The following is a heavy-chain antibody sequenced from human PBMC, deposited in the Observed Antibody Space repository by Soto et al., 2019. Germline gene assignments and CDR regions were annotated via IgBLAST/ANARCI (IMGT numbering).Heavy chain of an antibody. V-gene: IGHV3-53*05. Sequence: EVQLVETGGGLMQPGGSLRLSCAASGFIVSNKHMGWVRQAPGKGLESVSILYTDDRTYYADSVKGRFTISRDNSKNTVSLQMNGLRDEDTAMYYCVGAAPGAWGQGTPVTVSS. D-gene: IGHD3-16*01. CDR1: GFIVSNKH. CDR3: VGAAPGA. J-gene: IGHJ5*02. CDR2: LYTDDRT.